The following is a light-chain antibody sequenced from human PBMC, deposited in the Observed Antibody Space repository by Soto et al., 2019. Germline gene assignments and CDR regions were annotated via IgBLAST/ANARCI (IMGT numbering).Light chain of an antibody. CDR2: EVT. CDR1: SSNLGGYKY. Sequence: QSALTQRPSASGSPGESVPISCTGTSSNLGGYKYVSWYQQHPGKAPKLIIYEVTKRPSGVPDRFSGSKSGNTASLTVSGLQADDEADYFCSSYVGTNFVNVFGTGTKVTVL. J-gene: IGLJ1*01. CDR3: SSYVGTNFVNV. V-gene: IGLV2-8*01.